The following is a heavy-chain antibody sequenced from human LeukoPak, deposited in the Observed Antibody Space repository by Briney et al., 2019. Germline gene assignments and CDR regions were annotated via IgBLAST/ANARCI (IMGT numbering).Heavy chain of an antibody. CDR3: AGEVPYSGYDVQSSDSYYYMDV. D-gene: IGHD5-12*01. Sequence: GGALRLSCAASGFTFSRYWMSWVRQAPGKGLEWVANIKPDGSEKYYVDSVKGLFTISRDNTRNSLYLQMNTLRAEDTGVDYCAGEVPYSGYDVQSSDSYYYMDVWGKGTTVTVS. J-gene: IGHJ6*03. CDR2: IKPDGSEK. CDR1: GFTFSRYW. V-gene: IGHV3-7*01.